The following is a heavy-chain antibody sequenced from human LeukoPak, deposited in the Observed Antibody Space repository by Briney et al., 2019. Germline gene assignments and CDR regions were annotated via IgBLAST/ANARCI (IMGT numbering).Heavy chain of an antibody. CDR1: GGTFSSYA. D-gene: IGHD2-21*02. CDR3: ARPIVVVTAIDYYYGMDV. J-gene: IGHJ6*02. V-gene: IGHV1-69*04. CDR2: IIPILGIA. Sequence: SVKVSCKASGGTFSSYAISWVRQAPGQGLEWMGRIIPILGIANYAQKFQGRVTITADKSTSTAYMELSSLRSEDTAVYYCARPIVVVTAIDYYYGMDVWGQGTTVTVSS.